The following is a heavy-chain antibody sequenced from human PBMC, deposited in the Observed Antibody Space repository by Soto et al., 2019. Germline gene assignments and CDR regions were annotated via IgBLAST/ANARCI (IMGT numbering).Heavy chain of an antibody. CDR1: GGSISSGGYY. Sequence: SETLSLTCTVSGGSISSGGYYWSWIRQHPGKGLEWIGYIYYSGSTYYNPSLKSRVTISVDTSKNQFSLKLSSVTAADTAVYYCARVWSGNLGELFGHFDYWGQGTLVTVSS. J-gene: IGHJ4*02. V-gene: IGHV4-31*03. D-gene: IGHD3-16*01. CDR2: IYYSGST. CDR3: ARVWSGNLGELFGHFDY.